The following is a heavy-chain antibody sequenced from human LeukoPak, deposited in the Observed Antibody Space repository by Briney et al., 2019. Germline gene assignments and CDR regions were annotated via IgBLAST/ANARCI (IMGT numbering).Heavy chain of an antibody. J-gene: IGHJ4*02. CDR1: GGSFSGYY. CDR2: INHSGST. Sequence: SETLSLTCAVYGGSFSGYYWSWIRQPPGKGLEWIGEINHSGSTNYNPSLKSRVTMSVDTSKNQFSLKLSSVTAADTAVYYCARGQDSYGYYGYWGQGTLVTVSS. CDR3: ARGQDSYGYYGY. V-gene: IGHV4-34*01. D-gene: IGHD5-18*01.